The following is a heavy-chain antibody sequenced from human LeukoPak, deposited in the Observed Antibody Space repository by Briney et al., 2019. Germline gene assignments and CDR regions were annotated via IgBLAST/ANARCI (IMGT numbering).Heavy chain of an antibody. Sequence: GGSLRLSCAASGFTFSSYAMSWVRQAPGKGLEWVSAISGSGGSTYYADSVKGRFTISRDNSKNTLYLQMNSLRAKDTAVYYCAKVGYSSGWYAQYYFDYRGQGTLVTVSS. CDR2: ISGSGGST. CDR3: AKVGYSSGWYAQYYFDY. J-gene: IGHJ4*02. CDR1: GFTFSSYA. D-gene: IGHD6-19*01. V-gene: IGHV3-23*01.